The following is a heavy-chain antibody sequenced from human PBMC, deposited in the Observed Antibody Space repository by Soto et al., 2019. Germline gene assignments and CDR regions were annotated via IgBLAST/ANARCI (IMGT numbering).Heavy chain of an antibody. J-gene: IGHJ4*02. Sequence: PSETLSLTCAVYGGSFSGYYWSWIRQPPGKGLEWIGEINHSGSTNYNPSLKSRVTISVDTSKNQFSLKLSSVTAADTAVYYCARDYYDSSGQIDYWGQGALVTVSS. CDR1: GGSFSGYY. CDR2: INHSGST. V-gene: IGHV4-34*01. D-gene: IGHD3-22*01. CDR3: ARDYYDSSGQIDY.